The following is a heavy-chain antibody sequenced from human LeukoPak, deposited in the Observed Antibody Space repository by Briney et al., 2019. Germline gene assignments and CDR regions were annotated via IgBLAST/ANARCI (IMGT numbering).Heavy chain of an antibody. V-gene: IGHV1-69*05. Sequence: SVKVSCKASGYTFSSYAISWVRQAPGQGLEWMGRIIPIFGTANYAQKFQGRVTITTDESTSTAYMELNSLRAEDTAVYYCAKIRDGYNSVFDYWGQGTLVTVSS. D-gene: IGHD5-24*01. CDR2: IIPIFGTA. J-gene: IGHJ4*02. CDR1: GYTFSSYA. CDR3: AKIRDGYNSVFDY.